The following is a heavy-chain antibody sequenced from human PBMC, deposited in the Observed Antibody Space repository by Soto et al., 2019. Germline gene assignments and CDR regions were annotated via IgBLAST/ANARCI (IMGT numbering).Heavy chain of an antibody. D-gene: IGHD3-3*01. CDR3: ARGGQDFWSRRFGY. V-gene: IGHV4-4*07. CDR2: IDTSGST. Sequence: SLASTVSSGSVCNYYGNWIRQPAGKGLEWIGRIDTSGSTNYNPSLKSRVTMSVDTSKQEFSLKLSSVTAADTALYFSARGGQDFWSRRFGYWAQGALVTVPS. CDR1: SGSVCNYY. J-gene: IGHJ4*02.